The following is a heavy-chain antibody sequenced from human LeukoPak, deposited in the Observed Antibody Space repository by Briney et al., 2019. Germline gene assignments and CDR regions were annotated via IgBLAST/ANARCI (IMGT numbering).Heavy chain of an antibody. CDR3: ARGLYTNGWYYFDY. Sequence: GGSLRLSCAGSGFTLSNYWMTWVRQAPGKGLGWVANIKEDGSEKYYVDSVKGRFTISGDISENTLYLQMNTLRAADTAVYYCARGLYTNGWYYFDYWGQGTLVAVSS. D-gene: IGHD6-19*01. CDR1: GFTLSNYW. CDR2: IKEDGSEK. V-gene: IGHV3-7*02. J-gene: IGHJ4*02.